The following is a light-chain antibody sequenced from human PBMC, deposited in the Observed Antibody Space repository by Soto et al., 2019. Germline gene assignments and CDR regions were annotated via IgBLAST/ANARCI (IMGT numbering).Light chain of an antibody. Sequence: DIQMTQSPSSVSASVGYRFTISCRASEDINSRLAWYQQKPGNAPKLLIYAAFILQSGVPSRFSGYGSGTEFTLTISSLQPDDFATYYCQQYNSSFGQGTTVDIK. CDR1: EDINSR. CDR3: QQYNSS. CDR2: AAF. J-gene: IGKJ2*01. V-gene: IGKV1-12*01.